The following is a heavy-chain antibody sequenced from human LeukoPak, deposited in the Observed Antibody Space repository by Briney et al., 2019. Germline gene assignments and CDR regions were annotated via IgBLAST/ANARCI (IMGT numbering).Heavy chain of an antibody. Sequence: PGGSLRLSCAASGFTFSSYSMNWVRQAPGKGLEWVSYISSSSSTIYYADSVKARFTISRDNAKNSLYLQMNSLRAEDTAVYYCARARDFWSGYFVDYWGQGTLVTVSS. CDR2: ISSSSSTI. D-gene: IGHD3-3*01. CDR3: ARARDFWSGYFVDY. V-gene: IGHV3-48*04. CDR1: GFTFSSYS. J-gene: IGHJ4*02.